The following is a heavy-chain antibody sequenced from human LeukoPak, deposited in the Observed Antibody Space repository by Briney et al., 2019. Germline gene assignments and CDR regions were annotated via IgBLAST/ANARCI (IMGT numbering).Heavy chain of an antibody. J-gene: IGHJ4*02. Sequence: GGSLRLSCAASGFTFSSYSMNWVRQAPGKGLEWVSSISSSSYIYYADSVKGRFTISRDNAKNSLYLQMNSLRAEDTAVYYCARDVLRFLEWQDRGHDYWGQGTLVTVSS. CDR3: ARDVLRFLEWQDRGHDY. D-gene: IGHD3-3*01. CDR2: ISSSSYI. V-gene: IGHV3-21*01. CDR1: GFTFSSYS.